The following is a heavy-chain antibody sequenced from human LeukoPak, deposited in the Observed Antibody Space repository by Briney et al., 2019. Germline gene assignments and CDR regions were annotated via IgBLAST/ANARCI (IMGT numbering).Heavy chain of an antibody. CDR2: IYVTGT. J-gene: IGHJ6*03. D-gene: IGHD3-16*02. CDR3: ARHIGGGIEDMDV. V-gene: IGHV4-59*08. CDR1: GGSIGTYY. Sequence: SETLSLTCTVSGGSIGTYYWSWIRQSPGKGLEWIGYIYVTGTRYNPYLQSRVTISADRSRNQFFLKMSSVTAADTAVYYCARHIGGGIEDMDVWGKGTKVIASS.